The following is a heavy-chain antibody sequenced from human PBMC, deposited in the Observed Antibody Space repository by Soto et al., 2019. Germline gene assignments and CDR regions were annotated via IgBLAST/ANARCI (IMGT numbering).Heavy chain of an antibody. CDR3: ARGDIVVVPAAIFLMGYYYYYMDV. J-gene: IGHJ6*03. CDR2: ISSSSSYI. CDR1: GFTFSSYS. Sequence: PRGSLRLSCAASGFTFSSYSMNWVRQAPGKGLEWVSSISSSSSYIYYADSVKGRFTISRDNAKNSLYLQMNSLRAEDTAVYYCARGDIVVVPAAIFLMGYYYYYMDVWGKGTTVTVSS. V-gene: IGHV3-21*01. D-gene: IGHD2-2*01.